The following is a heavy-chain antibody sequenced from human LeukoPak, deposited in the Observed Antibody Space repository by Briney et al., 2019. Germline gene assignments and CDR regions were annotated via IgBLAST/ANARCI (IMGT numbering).Heavy chain of an antibody. CDR1: GFTFSSYG. CDR3: AKSSDYYDSSAFDY. J-gene: IGHJ4*02. Sequence: GGSLRLSCAASGFTFSSYGMHWVRQAPGKGLEWVAVISYDGSNKYYADSVKGRFTISRDNSKNTLYLQMNSLRAEDTAVYYCAKSSDYYDSSAFDYWGQGTLVTVSS. CDR2: ISYDGSNK. V-gene: IGHV3-30*18. D-gene: IGHD3-22*01.